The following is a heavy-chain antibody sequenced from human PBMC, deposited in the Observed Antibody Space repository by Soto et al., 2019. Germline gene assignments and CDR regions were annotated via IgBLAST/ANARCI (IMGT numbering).Heavy chain of an antibody. CDR2: IYYSGST. D-gene: IGHD3-3*01. CDR1: GGSISSYY. CDR3: ARTRLRFLEWSELYYFDY. J-gene: IGHJ4*02. Sequence: PSETLSLTCTVSGGSISSYYWSWIRQPPGKGLEWIGYIYYSGSTNYNPSLKSRVTISVDTSKNQFSLKLSSVTAADTAVYYCARTRLRFLEWSELYYFDYWGQGTLVTVSS. V-gene: IGHV4-59*01.